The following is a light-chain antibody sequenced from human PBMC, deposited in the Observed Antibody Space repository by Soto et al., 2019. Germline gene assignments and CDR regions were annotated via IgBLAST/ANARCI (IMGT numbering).Light chain of an antibody. CDR3: QQSYSTHWT. CDR1: QTIGRY. V-gene: IGKV1-39*01. J-gene: IGKJ1*01. Sequence: DIQMTQSPSSLSASVGDRVTITCRASQTIGRYLNWYQQKPGKAPNLLIYTASSLQSGVPSRFSGSGSGTDFTLTISSLQPEDYATYYCQQSYSTHWTFGQGTKVEI. CDR2: TAS.